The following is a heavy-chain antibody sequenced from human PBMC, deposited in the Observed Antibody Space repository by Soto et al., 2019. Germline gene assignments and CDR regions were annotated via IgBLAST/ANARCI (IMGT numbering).Heavy chain of an antibody. J-gene: IGHJ4*02. CDR2: ISGSDDST. V-gene: IGHV3-23*01. CDR1: GFTFSSYA. Sequence: EVQLLESGGGLVQPGESLRLSCAASGFTFSSYAMSWVRQAPGKGLEWVSVISGSDDSTYYADSVKGRFTISRDNSKNTLYLQMSSLRAEDMAVYYCVKRSSSSTFDYWGQGTLVTVAS. CDR3: VKRSSSSTFDY. D-gene: IGHD6-6*01.